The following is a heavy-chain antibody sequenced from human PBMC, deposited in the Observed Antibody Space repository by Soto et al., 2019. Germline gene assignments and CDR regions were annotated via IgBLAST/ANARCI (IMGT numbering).Heavy chain of an antibody. V-gene: IGHV3-11*05. Sequence: GGALRLSCAASGFTFSDYYMSWMRQAPGKGLEWVSYISSSSSYTNYADSVKGRFTISRDNAKNSLYLQMNSLRAEDTAVYYCARDGSSGWYGSTYFDYWGQGTLVTVSS. J-gene: IGHJ4*02. CDR2: ISSSSSYT. CDR3: ARDGSSGWYGSTYFDY. D-gene: IGHD6-19*01. CDR1: GFTFSDYY.